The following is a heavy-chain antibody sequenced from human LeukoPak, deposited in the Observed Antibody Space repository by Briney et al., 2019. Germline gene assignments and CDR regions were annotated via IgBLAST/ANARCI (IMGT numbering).Heavy chain of an antibody. CDR2: INHSGST. CDR1: GGSFSGYY. Sequence: SETLSLTCAVYGGSFSGYYWSWIRQPPGKGLEWIGEINHSGSTNYNPSLKSRVTISVDTSKNQFSLKLSSVTAADTAVYYCARLKRWRNDYGDSRFFDYWGQGTLVTVSS. V-gene: IGHV4-34*01. D-gene: IGHD4-17*01. J-gene: IGHJ4*02. CDR3: ARLKRWRNDYGDSRFFDY.